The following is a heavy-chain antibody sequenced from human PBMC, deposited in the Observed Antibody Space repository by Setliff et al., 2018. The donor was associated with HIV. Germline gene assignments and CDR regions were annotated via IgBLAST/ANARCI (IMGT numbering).Heavy chain of an antibody. D-gene: IGHD5-12*01. Sequence: SETLSLPCAVYVGSFSGYCWSWIRQPPGKGLEWIGEIQHSGRINYNPSLRSRVTTSVDTSKNQFSLKLSSVTAADAAVYYCARDGPRDGYDYWGQGTLVTVSS. CDR2: IQHSGRI. J-gene: IGHJ4*02. V-gene: IGHV4-34*01. CDR3: ARDGPRDGYDY. CDR1: VGSFSGYC.